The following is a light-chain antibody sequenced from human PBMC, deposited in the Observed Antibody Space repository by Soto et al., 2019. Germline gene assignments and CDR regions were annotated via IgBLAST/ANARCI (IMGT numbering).Light chain of an antibody. V-gene: IGKV3-11*01. CDR3: QQRGHWPRT. CDR1: QSVSTY. J-gene: IGKJ1*01. CDR2: EAS. Sequence: EVVLTQSPATMSLYPGEGATLSCRASQSVSTYLAWYQQKPGQAPRLLIFEASKRATGITDRISGSGSGTDFTLNIRRLEPEEFAVYYCQQRGHWPRTFGQGTKVDMK.